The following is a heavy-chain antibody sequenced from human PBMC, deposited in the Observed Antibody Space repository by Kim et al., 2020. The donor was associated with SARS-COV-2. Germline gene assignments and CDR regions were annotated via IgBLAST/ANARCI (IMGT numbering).Heavy chain of an antibody. J-gene: IGHJ4*02. D-gene: IGHD2-2*02. V-gene: IGHV1-46*01. CDR2: INPSGGKT. CDR1: GYIFTEYY. CDR3: ARDFGDEETLGTVIVPAAIRDY. Sequence: ASVKVSCKASGYIFTEYYMHWVRQAPGQGLEWMGIINPSGGKTSYAQKFQGRITMTRDTSTSTVYMELTSLRSEDTAVYYCARDFGDEETLGTVIVPAAIRDYWGQGALVVVSS.